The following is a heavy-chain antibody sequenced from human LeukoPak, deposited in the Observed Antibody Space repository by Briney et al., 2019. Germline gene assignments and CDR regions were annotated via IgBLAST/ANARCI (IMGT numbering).Heavy chain of an antibody. Sequence: GGSLRLSCAASGFTFSSYAMSWVRQAPGKGLEWVSAISGSGGSTYYADSVKGRFTISRDNSKTTLYLQMNSLRAEDTAVYYCAKEGVLRYFDWLPYFDYWGQGTLVTVSS. CDR3: AKEGVLRYFDWLPYFDY. D-gene: IGHD3-9*01. CDR1: GFTFSSYA. J-gene: IGHJ4*02. V-gene: IGHV3-23*01. CDR2: ISGSGGST.